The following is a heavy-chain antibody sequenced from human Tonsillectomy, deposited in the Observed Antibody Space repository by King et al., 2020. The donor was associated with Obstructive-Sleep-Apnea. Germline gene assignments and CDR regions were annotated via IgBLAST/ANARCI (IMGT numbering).Heavy chain of an antibody. CDR3: ASSYDSSGYSIDY. Sequence: QLQESGPGLVKPSETLSLTCTVSGGSISSSSYYWGWIRQPPGKGLEWIGSIYYSGSTYYNPPLKSPVTISVDTSKNQFSLKLSSVTPADTAVYYCASSYDSSGYSIDYWGQGTLVTVSS. D-gene: IGHD3-22*01. J-gene: IGHJ4*02. V-gene: IGHV4-39*07. CDR1: GGSISSSSYY. CDR2: IYYSGST.